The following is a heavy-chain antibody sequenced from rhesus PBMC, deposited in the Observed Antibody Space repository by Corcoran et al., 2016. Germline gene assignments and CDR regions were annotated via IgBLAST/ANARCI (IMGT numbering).Heavy chain of an antibody. Sequence: EVQLVESGGGLVQPGGSLRLSCAASGFTFSDHSMDWVRQAPGKGLDWVSSISGSSSSTYYPDSVKGRFTISRDNAKNTLYLQMNSPRAEDTAVYYCARGTYYFDYWGQGVLVTVSS. CDR3: ARGTYYFDY. V-gene: IGHV3-37*01. J-gene: IGHJ4*01. CDR1: GFTFSDHS. CDR2: ISGSSSST.